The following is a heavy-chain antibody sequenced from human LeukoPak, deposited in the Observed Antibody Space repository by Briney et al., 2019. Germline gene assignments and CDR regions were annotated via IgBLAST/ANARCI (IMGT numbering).Heavy chain of an antibody. CDR3: ARRGGSGRSFDS. Sequence: PSETLSLTCTVSGGSVNSGNYYWSWIRQPPGKGLEWIGEIYYSGSTNYNPSLKGRVTISLDTSKSQFSLKLSSVTAADTAVYYCARRGGSGRSFDSWGQGTLVTVSS. CDR2: IYYSGST. D-gene: IGHD3-10*01. J-gene: IGHJ4*02. CDR1: GGSVNSGNYY. V-gene: IGHV4-61*01.